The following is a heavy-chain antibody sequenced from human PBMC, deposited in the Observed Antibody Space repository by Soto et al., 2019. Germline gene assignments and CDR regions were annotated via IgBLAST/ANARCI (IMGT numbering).Heavy chain of an antibody. CDR3: ARAGFLEWLSLTYFDY. D-gene: IGHD3-3*01. V-gene: IGHV4-31*03. Sequence: SDTLSLTCTVSGGSISSGGYYWSWIRQHPGKGLEWIGYIYYSGSTYYNPSLKSRVTISVDTSKNQFSLKLSSVTAADTAVYYCARAGFLEWLSLTYFDYWGQGTLVTVSS. CDR2: IYYSGST. J-gene: IGHJ4*02. CDR1: GGSISSGGYY.